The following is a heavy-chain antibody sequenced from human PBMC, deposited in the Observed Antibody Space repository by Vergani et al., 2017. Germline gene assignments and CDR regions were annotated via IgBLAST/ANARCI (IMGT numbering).Heavy chain of an antibody. CDR2: IYHSGST. J-gene: IGHJ4*02. CDR3: ARQVNYGDYPIDY. CDR1: GYSISSGYY. Sequence: QVQLQESGPGLVKPSETLSLTCAVSGYSISSGYYWGWIRQPPGKGLEWIGSIYHSGSTYYNPSLKSRVTISVDTSKNQFSLKLSSVTAADTAVYYCARQVNYGDYPIDYWGQGTLVTVSS. V-gene: IGHV4-38-2*01. D-gene: IGHD4-17*01.